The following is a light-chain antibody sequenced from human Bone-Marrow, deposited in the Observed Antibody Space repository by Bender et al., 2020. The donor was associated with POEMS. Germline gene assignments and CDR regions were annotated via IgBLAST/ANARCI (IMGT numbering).Light chain of an antibody. CDR2: NNE. Sequence: QSVLTQPPSVSGAPGQTVTISCTGTSSNMGAGYGVNWYQQLPGTAPKLLIYNNENRPSGGPDRSSGANSGASASLAITGLQEEDEADYYCRSYDASQSGWVFGGGTKLTVL. J-gene: IGLJ3*02. CDR3: RSYDASQSGWV. CDR1: SSNMGAGYG. V-gene: IGLV1-40*01.